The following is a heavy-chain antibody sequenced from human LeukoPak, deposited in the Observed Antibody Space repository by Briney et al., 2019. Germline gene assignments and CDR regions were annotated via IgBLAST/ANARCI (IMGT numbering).Heavy chain of an antibody. D-gene: IGHD2-2*01. CDR2: ISSSSSYI. J-gene: IGHJ6*02. V-gene: IGHV3-21*01. CDR1: GFTFSSYS. CDR3: ARATRTNLYYYYGMDV. Sequence: PGGSLRLSCAASGFTFSSYSMNWVRQAPGKGLELVSSISSSSSYIYYADSVKGRFTISRDNAKNSLYLQMNSLRAEDTAVYYCARATRTNLYYYYGMDVWGQGTTVTVSS.